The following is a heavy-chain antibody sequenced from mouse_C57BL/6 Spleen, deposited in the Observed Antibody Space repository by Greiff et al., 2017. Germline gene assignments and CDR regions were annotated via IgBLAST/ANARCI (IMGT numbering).Heavy chain of an antibody. D-gene: IGHD1-1*01. V-gene: IGHV7-3*01. CDR3: ARYDGSSLAY. CDR1: GFTFTDSY. CDR2: IRNKANGYTT. J-gene: IGHJ3*01. Sequence: EVNLVESGGGLVQPGGSLSLSCAASGFTFTDSYLSWVRQPPGKALEWWGFIRNKANGYTTEYSASVKGRFTISRDNSQSILYLQMNALRAEDSATYYCARYDGSSLAYWGQGTLVTVSA.